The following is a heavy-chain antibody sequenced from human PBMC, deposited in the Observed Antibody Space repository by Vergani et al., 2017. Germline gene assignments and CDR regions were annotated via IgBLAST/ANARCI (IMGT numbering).Heavy chain of an antibody. Sequence: QLQLQESGPGLVKPSETLSLICTVSGGSINPSSSFWGWIRQSPGKGLEWIGSINYVGRTYYIPSLHSRATEFVDTSKNQFSLNLTSVTAADTAVYYCARVGYCSGGSCYSSYYYYGMDVWGQGTTVTVSS. V-gene: IGHV4-39*02. CDR2: INYVGRT. D-gene: IGHD2-15*01. CDR1: GGSINPSSSF. CDR3: ARVGYCSGGSCYSSYYYYGMDV. J-gene: IGHJ6*02.